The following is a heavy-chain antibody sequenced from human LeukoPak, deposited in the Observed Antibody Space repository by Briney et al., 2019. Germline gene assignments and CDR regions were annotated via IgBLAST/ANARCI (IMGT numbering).Heavy chain of an antibody. CDR2: IDGSGRTI. J-gene: IGHJ4*02. V-gene: IGHV3-11*04. CDR3: ARGNWGPDY. D-gene: IGHD7-27*01. CDR1: GFTFSDYY. Sequence: GGSLRLSCAASGFTFSDYYMSWMRQASGKGLEWVAHIDGSGRTIYYIDSVKGRFTISRDNARNSLYLQMISLGAEDTAVYYCARGNWGPDYWGQGTLVTVSS.